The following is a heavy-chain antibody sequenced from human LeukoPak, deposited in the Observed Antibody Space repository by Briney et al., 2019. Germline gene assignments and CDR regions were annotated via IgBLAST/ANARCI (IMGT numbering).Heavy chain of an antibody. CDR2: INHSGST. Sequence: TSEALSLTCAVSGGSFIGYYWSWIRQPPGKGLEWIGEINHSGSTNYNPSLKSRGTISVDTSKNQFSLKLSSVTAADTAVYYCARDKNRERGYSYGYAFDIWGQGTMVTVSS. CDR1: GGSFIGYY. D-gene: IGHD5-18*01. CDR3: ARDKNRERGYSYGYAFDI. J-gene: IGHJ3*02. V-gene: IGHV4-34*01.